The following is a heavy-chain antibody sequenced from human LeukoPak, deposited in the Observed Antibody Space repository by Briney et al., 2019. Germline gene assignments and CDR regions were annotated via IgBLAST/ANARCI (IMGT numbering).Heavy chain of an antibody. J-gene: IGHJ6*03. CDR1: GFTFDDYG. Sequence: GSLRLSCAASGFTFDDYGMSWVRQAPGKGLEWIGYIYYSGSTNYNPSLKSRVTISVDTSKNQFSLKLSSVTAADTAVYYCARDLGATVTTNGYYMDVWGKGTTVTVSS. CDR2: IYYSGST. D-gene: IGHD4-17*01. CDR3: ARDLGATVTTNGYYMDV. V-gene: IGHV4-59*01.